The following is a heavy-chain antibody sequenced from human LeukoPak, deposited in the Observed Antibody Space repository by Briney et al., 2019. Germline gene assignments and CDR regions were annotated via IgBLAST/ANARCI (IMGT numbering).Heavy chain of an antibody. CDR1: GGSISSYY. CDR3: ARENAGVSSVFDY. V-gene: IGHV4-59*01. D-gene: IGHD6-6*01. CDR2: IYYSGST. J-gene: IGHJ4*02. Sequence: KASQTLSLTCTVSGGSISSYYWSWIRQPPGKGLEWIGYIYYSGSTNYNPSLKSRVTISVDTSKNQFSLKLSSVTAADTAVYYCARENAGVSSVFDYWGQGTLVTVSS.